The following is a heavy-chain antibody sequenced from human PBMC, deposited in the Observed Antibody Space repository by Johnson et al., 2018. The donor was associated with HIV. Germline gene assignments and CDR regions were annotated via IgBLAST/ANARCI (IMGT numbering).Heavy chain of an antibody. V-gene: IGHV3-NL1*01. D-gene: IGHD1-1*01. J-gene: IGHJ3*02. CDR3: AVLTTGGLRVGNFDI. CDR2: IYSGGST. Sequence: QVQLVESGGGVVQPGGSLRLSCAASGFTFSSYWMHWVRQAPGKGLVWVSVIYSGGSTYYADSFKGRFTISRDNSKNTLYLKMNSLRAEDTAVYYCAVLTTGGLRVGNFDIWGQGTMVTVSS. CDR1: GFTFSSYW.